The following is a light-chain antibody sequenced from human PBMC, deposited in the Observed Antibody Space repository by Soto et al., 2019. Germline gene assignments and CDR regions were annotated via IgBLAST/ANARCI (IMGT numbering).Light chain of an antibody. CDR3: SSYAGSNKRV. V-gene: IGLV2-8*01. Sequence: QSALTPPPSASGSPGQPVTISCTGTSIDVGGYNYVSWYQQHPGKAPKLMIYEVSKRPSGVPDRFSGSKSGNTASLTVSGLQAEDEADYYCSSYAGSNKRVFGTGTKVTV. J-gene: IGLJ1*01. CDR1: SIDVGGYNY. CDR2: EVS.